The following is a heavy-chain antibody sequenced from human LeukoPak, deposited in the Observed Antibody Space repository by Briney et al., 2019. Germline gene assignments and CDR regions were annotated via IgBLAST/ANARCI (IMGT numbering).Heavy chain of an antibody. CDR2: ISGSGGST. Sequence: GGSLRLSCAASGFTFSSYAMSWVRQAPGKGLEWVSIISGSGGSTNYADSVKGRFTLSRDNSKNTLYLQMNSLRAEDTAVYYCAKPYYGSGSYYGFNYYAFDYWGQGTLVTVSS. J-gene: IGHJ4*02. V-gene: IGHV3-23*01. CDR1: GFTFSSYA. CDR3: AKPYYGSGSYYGFNYYAFDY. D-gene: IGHD3-10*01.